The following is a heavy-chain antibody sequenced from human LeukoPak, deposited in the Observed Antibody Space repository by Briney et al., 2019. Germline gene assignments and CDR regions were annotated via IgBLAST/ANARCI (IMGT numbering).Heavy chain of an antibody. Sequence: GGSLRLSCAASGFSVSSNYMSWVRQAPGKGLEWVGFIRSKAYGGTTEYAASVKGRFTISRDDSKSIAYLQMNSLKTEDTAVYYCTRDRWSYYDFWSGYPKTLFDYWGQGTLVTVSS. V-gene: IGHV3-49*04. J-gene: IGHJ4*02. D-gene: IGHD3-3*01. CDR1: GFSVSSNY. CDR3: TRDRWSYYDFWSGYPKTLFDY. CDR2: IRSKAYGGTT.